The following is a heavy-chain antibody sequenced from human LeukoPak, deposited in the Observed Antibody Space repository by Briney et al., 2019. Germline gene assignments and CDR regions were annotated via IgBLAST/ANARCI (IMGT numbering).Heavy chain of an antibody. Sequence: PGGSLRLSCAASGFTFDDYGMSWVRQAPGKGLEWVSGINWNGGSTGYADSVKGRFTISRDNAKNSLYLQMNSLRAEDTALYHCARVLISSGAAADSYYFDYWGQGTLVTVSS. CDR2: INWNGGST. CDR1: GFTFDDYG. D-gene: IGHD6-13*01. CDR3: ARVLISSGAAADSYYFDY. J-gene: IGHJ4*02. V-gene: IGHV3-20*01.